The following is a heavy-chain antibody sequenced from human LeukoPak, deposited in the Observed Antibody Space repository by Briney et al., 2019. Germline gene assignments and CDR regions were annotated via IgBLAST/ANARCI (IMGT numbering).Heavy chain of an antibody. CDR1: GFTFSSHG. J-gene: IGHJ4*02. D-gene: IGHD3-22*01. Sequence: GGSLRLSCAASGFTFSSHGMSWVRQAPGKGLEWVSTISGSGDNTYYADSVKGRFSISRDNSKNTVFLQMNSLRAEDTAVYYCARDNTVSGYYELGYWGQGTLVTVSS. V-gene: IGHV3-23*01. CDR3: ARDNTVSGYYELGY. CDR2: ISGSGDNT.